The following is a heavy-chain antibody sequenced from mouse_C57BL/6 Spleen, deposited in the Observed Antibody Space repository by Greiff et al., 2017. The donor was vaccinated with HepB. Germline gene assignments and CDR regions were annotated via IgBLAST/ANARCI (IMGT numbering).Heavy chain of an antibody. CDR1: GFTFSDYG. D-gene: IGHD1-1*01. V-gene: IGHV5-17*01. CDR3: ARGNYYGSSYSY. CDR2: ISSGSSTI. J-gene: IGHJ2*01. Sequence: DVMLVESGGGLVKPGGSLKLSCAASGFTFSDYGMHWVRQAPEKGLEWVAYISSGSSTIYYADTVKGRFTISRDNAKNTLFLQMTSLRSEDTAMYYCARGNYYGSSYSYWGQGTTLTVSS.